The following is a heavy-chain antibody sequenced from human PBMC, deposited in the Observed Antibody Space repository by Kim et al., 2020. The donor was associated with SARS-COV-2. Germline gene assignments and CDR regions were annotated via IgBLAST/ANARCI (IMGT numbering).Heavy chain of an antibody. D-gene: IGHD2-21*01. CDR1: GFTFSSYA. V-gene: IGHV3-30-3*01. Sequence: GGSLRLSCAASGFTFSSYAMNWVRQAPGKGLEWVAVISSDGSNKYYADSVKGRFTISRDNSKNTLYLQMNSLRAEDTAVYYCARDLHERAGIEVARRDIFEHWGQGTLVTVSS. CDR2: ISSDGSNK. CDR3: ARDLHERAGIEVARRDIFEH. J-gene: IGHJ1*01.